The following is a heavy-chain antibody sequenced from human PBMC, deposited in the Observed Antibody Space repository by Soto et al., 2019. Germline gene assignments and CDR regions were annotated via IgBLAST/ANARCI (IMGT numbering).Heavy chain of an antibody. V-gene: IGHV3-9*01. CDR2: ISWNSGSI. J-gene: IGHJ2*01. CDR1: GFTFDDYA. CDR3: AKDIKASWTTVTTFDWYFDL. Sequence: GGSLRLSCAASGFTFDDYAMHWVRQAPGKGLEWVSGISWNSGSIGYADSVKGRFTISRDNAKNSLYLQMNSLRAEDTALYYCAKDIKASWTTVTTFDWYFDLWGRGTLVTVSS. D-gene: IGHD4-17*01.